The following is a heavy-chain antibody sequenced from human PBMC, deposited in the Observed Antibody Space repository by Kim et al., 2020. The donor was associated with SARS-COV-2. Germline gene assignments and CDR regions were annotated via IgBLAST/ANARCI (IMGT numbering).Heavy chain of an antibody. V-gene: IGHV3-30*18. Sequence: GGSLRLSCAASGFTFSSYGMHWVRQAPGKGLEWVAVISYDGSNKYYADSVKGRFTISRDNSKNTLYLQMNSLRAEDTAVYYCAKGGVVVAAKIDYWGQGTLVTVSS. CDR2: ISYDGSNK. CDR1: GFTFSSYG. CDR3: AKGGVVVAAKIDY. J-gene: IGHJ4*02. D-gene: IGHD2-15*01.